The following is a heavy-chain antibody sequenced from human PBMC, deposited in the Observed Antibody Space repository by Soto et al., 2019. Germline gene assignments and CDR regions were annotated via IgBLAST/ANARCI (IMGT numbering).Heavy chain of an antibody. CDR3: AKDWQQLVLGAFDI. CDR2: ISWNSGSI. J-gene: IGHJ3*02. CDR1: GFTFDDYA. Sequence: EVQLVESGGGLVQPGRSLRLSCAASGFTFDDYAMHWVRQAPGKGLEWVSGISWNSGSIGYADSVKGRFTISRDNAKNSLYLQMNSLRAEDTALYYCAKDWQQLVLGAFDIWGQGTMVTVSS. D-gene: IGHD6-13*01. V-gene: IGHV3-9*01.